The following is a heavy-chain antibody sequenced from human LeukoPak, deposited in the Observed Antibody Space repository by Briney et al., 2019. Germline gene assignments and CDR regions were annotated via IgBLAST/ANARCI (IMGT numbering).Heavy chain of an antibody. D-gene: IGHD6-13*01. V-gene: IGHV4-4*07. CDR2: IHTSWTT. CDR3: ARDLRSIAADWFDP. J-gene: IGHJ5*02. Sequence: SETLSLTCTVSGGSMSSYYWSFIRQPAGKGLEWIGRIHTSWTTYYNPSLKSRVTMSVDTSRNQFSLRLTSVTAADTAVYYCARDLRSIAADWFDPWGQGTLVTVSS. CDR1: GGSMSSYY.